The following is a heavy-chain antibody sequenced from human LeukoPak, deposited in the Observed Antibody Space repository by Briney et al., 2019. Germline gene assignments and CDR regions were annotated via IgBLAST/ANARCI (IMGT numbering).Heavy chain of an antibody. Sequence: ASVKVSCKASGYTFTSYDINWVRQATGQGLEWMGWMNPNSGNTGYAQRFQGRVTMTRNTSISTAYMELNSLRSEDTAVYYCATEGLRGAFDIWGQGTMVTVSS. J-gene: IGHJ3*02. CDR2: MNPNSGNT. D-gene: IGHD5-12*01. CDR3: ATEGLRGAFDI. V-gene: IGHV1-8*01. CDR1: GYTFTSYD.